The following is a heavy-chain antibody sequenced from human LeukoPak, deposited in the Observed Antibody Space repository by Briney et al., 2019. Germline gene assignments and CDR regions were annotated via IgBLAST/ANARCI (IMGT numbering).Heavy chain of an antibody. CDR2: ISAYNGNT. Sequence: ASVKVSCKASGYTFTSYGISWVRQAPGQGLEWMGRISAYNGNTNYAQKLQGRVTMTTDTSTSTAYMELRSLRSDDTAVYYCARVKTVDTYYDFWSGYYIFDYWGQGTLVTVSS. D-gene: IGHD3-3*01. J-gene: IGHJ4*02. V-gene: IGHV1-18*01. CDR1: GYTFTSYG. CDR3: ARVKTVDTYYDFWSGYYIFDY.